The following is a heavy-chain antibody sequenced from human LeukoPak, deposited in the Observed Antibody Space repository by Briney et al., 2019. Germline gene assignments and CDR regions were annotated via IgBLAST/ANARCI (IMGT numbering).Heavy chain of an antibody. CDR1: GFTFSSYW. J-gene: IGHJ4*02. Sequence: GGSLRLSCAASGFTFSSYWMSWVRQAPGKGLEWVANIKQDGSEKYYVDSVEGRFTISRDNAKNSLYLQMNSLRAEDAAVYYCAKAPVTTCSGAYCYPFDYWGQGTLVTVSS. CDR3: AKAPVTTCSGAYCYPFDY. V-gene: IGHV3-7*03. CDR2: IKQDGSEK. D-gene: IGHD2-15*01.